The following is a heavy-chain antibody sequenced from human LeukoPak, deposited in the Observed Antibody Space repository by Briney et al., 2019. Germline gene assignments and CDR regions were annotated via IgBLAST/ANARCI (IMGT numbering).Heavy chain of an antibody. V-gene: IGHV3-7*01. D-gene: IGHD2-15*01. Sequence: GGSLRLSCAASGFTFSSYGMSWVRQAPGKGLEWVANIKQDASEKYYVDFVKGRFTISRDNAKNSLYLQMNSLRAEDTAVYYCARNTQYCSGGSCYSGYWGQGTLVTVSS. CDR2: IKQDASEK. J-gene: IGHJ4*02. CDR1: GFTFSSYG. CDR3: ARNTQYCSGGSCYSGY.